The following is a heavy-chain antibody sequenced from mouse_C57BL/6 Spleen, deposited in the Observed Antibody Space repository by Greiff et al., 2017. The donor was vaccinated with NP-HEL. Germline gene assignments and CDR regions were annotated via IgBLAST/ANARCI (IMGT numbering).Heavy chain of an antibody. Sequence: QVQLKQSGAELVKPGASVKISCKASGYAFSSYWMNWVKQRPGKGLEWIGQIYPGDGDTNYNGKFKGKATLTADKSSSTAYMQLSSLTSEDSAVYFCAREFITTVVRYCDVWGTGTTVTVSS. J-gene: IGHJ1*03. CDR3: AREFITTVVRYCDV. V-gene: IGHV1-80*01. CDR1: GYAFSSYW. D-gene: IGHD1-1*01. CDR2: IYPGDGDT.